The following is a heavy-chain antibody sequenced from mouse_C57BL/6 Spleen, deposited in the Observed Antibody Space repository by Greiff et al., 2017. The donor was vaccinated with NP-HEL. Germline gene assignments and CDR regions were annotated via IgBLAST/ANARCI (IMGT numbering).Heavy chain of an antibody. CDR2: IYPGNSDT. CDR1: GYTFTSYW. V-gene: IGHV1-5*01. Sequence: VHVKQSGTVLARPGASVKMSCKTSGYTFTSYWMHWVKQRPGQGLEWIGAIYPGNSDTSYNQKFKGKAKLTAVTSASTAYMELSSLTNEDSAVYYCTNPYDYDGGAWFAYWGQGTLVTVSA. CDR3: TNPYDYDGGAWFAY. D-gene: IGHD2-4*01. J-gene: IGHJ3*01.